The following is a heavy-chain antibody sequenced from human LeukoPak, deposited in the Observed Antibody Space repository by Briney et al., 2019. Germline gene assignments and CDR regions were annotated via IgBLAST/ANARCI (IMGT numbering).Heavy chain of an antibody. D-gene: IGHD1-26*01. CDR1: GYTFTGYY. V-gene: IGHV1-46*01. J-gene: IGHJ6*03. CDR2: INPSGGST. CDR3: ARGMEPYYCMDV. Sequence: ASVKVSCKASGYTFTGYYMHWVRQAPGQGLEWMGIINPSGGSTSYAQKFQGRVTMTRDMSTSTVYMELSSLRSEDTAVYYCARGMEPYYCMDVWGKGTTVTVSS.